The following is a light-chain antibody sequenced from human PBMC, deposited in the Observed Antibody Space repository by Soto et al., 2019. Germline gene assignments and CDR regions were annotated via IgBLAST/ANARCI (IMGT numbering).Light chain of an antibody. CDR3: QQYHDTPRT. CDR2: WAS. V-gene: IGKV4-1*01. CDR1: QSILYNSTNKNY. Sequence: DIVMTQSPDSLAVSLGERATINCKSSQSILYNSTNKNYLAWYQQQAGQPPKLLIYWASTRESGVPDRFSGSGSGTDFTLTISSLQAEDVAVYYCQQYHDTPRTFGQGTKVEIK. J-gene: IGKJ1*01.